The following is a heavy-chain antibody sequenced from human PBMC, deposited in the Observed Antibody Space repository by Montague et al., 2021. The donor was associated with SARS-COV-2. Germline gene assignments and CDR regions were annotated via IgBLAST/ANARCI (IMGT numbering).Heavy chain of an antibody. CDR2: ITHSGST. Sequence: SETLSLTCAVYGGSFSGYYWSWIRQPPGKGLEWIGEITHSGSTNYNPSLKSRVTISVDTSKNQFSLKLSSVTAADTAVYYCARGHDSSSWYGIRYYFDYWGQGTLVTVSS. J-gene: IGHJ4*02. V-gene: IGHV4-34*01. D-gene: IGHD6-13*01. CDR1: GGSFSGYY. CDR3: ARGHDSSSWYGIRYYFDY.